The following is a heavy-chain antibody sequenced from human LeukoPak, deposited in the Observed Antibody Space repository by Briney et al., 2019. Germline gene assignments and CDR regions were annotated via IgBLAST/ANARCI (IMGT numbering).Heavy chain of an antibody. V-gene: IGHV4-39*07. D-gene: IGHD3-10*01. CDR2: IYYSGST. J-gene: IGHJ3*02. CDR1: GGSISSYY. Sequence: PSETLSLTRTVSGGSISSYYWGWIRQPPGKGLKWIGSIYYSGSTYYNPSLKSRVTILVDTSKNQFSLKLSSVTAADTAVYYCARDGNVLLWFGELLGAFDIWGQGTMVTVSS. CDR3: ARDGNVLLWFGELLGAFDI.